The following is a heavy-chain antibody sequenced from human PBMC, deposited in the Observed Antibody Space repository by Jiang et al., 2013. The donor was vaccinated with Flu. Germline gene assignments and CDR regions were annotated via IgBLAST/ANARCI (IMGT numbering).Heavy chain of an antibody. CDR3: ARQYCSSANCYTYFDY. Sequence: GAEVKKPGESLKTSCKGSGYIFSNHWIGWVRQMPGKGLEWMGIIYPGDSDTRYSPSFQGQVTISADKSISTAYLQYSSLEASDTAMYYCARQYCSSANCYTYFDYWGQGTLVTVSS. CDR2: IYPGDSDT. V-gene: IGHV5-51*01. J-gene: IGHJ4*02. CDR1: GYIFSNHW. D-gene: IGHD2-2*02.